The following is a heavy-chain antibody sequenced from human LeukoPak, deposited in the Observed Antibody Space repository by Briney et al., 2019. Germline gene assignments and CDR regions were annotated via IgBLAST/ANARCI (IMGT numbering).Heavy chain of an antibody. D-gene: IGHD3-10*01. Sequence: GESPKISCKGSGYSFTSYWIGWVRQMPGKGLEWMGIIYPGDSDTRYSPSFQGQVTISADKSISTAYLQWSSLKASDTAMYYCARGPMVRGVIRPVGDYWAQGTLVTVSS. CDR1: GYSFTSYW. CDR2: IYPGDSDT. CDR3: ARGPMVRGVIRPVGDY. J-gene: IGHJ4*02. V-gene: IGHV5-51*01.